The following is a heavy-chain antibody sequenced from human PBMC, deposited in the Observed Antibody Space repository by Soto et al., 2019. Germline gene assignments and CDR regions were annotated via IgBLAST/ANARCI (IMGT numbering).Heavy chain of an antibody. D-gene: IGHD5-18*01. CDR2: IIPIFGTA. V-gene: IGHV1-69*12. CDR3: ARPVDTAMADYYYYGMDV. CDR1: GGTFSSYA. J-gene: IGHJ6*02. Sequence: QVQLVQSGAEVKKPGSSVKVSCKASGGTFSSYAISWVRQAPGQGLEWMGGIIPIFGTANYAQKFQGRVTITADESTSPAYMELSSLRSEDTAVYYCARPVDTAMADYYYYGMDVWGQGTTVTVSS.